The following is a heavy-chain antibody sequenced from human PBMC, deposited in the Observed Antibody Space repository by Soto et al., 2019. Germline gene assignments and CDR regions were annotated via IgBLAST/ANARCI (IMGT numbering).Heavy chain of an antibody. CDR2: FSTGGDGGTT. CDR1: GFSFSSDS. D-gene: IGHD2-2*01. J-gene: IGHJ6*02. CDR3: ARDRSYCISTSCDSEDYYPYYGMDA. V-gene: IGHV3-23*01. Sequence: GESLKISCAPSGFSFSSDSLSWVRQAPGKGLEWVSGFSTGGDGGTTYYADSVKGRFTISTDNTKNSLYLQMNSLRAEDTAVYYCARDRSYCISTSCDSEDYYPYYGMDAWGQGTTVTVSS.